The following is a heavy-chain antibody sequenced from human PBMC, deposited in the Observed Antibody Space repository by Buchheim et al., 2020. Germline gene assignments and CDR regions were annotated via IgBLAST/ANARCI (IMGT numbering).Heavy chain of an antibody. Sequence: EVQLLESGGGLVQPGGPLRLSCAASGFTFSSYAMSWVRQAPGKGLEWVSAISGSGGSTYYADSVKGRFTISRDNSKNTLDLQMNSLRAEDTAVYYCAKDLEHYYDSSGYYYGAFDIWGQGT. D-gene: IGHD3-22*01. CDR1: GFTFSSYA. CDR3: AKDLEHYYDSSGYYYGAFDI. V-gene: IGHV3-23*01. J-gene: IGHJ3*02. CDR2: ISGSGGST.